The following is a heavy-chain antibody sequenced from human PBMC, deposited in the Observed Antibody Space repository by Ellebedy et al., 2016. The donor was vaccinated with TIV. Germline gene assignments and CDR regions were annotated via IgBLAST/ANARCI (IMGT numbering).Heavy chain of an antibody. V-gene: IGHV4-59*08. CDR1: GGSISGYY. CDR3: ARDSLRGAGLDWFDS. J-gene: IGHJ5*01. CDR2: IYSNGNT. D-gene: IGHD3-10*01. Sequence: MPGGSLRLSCTVSGGSISGYYWSWIRQPPGKGLEYIGYIYSNGNTDYNPSLKSRVTISLDTSKNQFSLKLTSVTAADTAVYYCARDSLRGAGLDWFDSWGQGTLVTVSS.